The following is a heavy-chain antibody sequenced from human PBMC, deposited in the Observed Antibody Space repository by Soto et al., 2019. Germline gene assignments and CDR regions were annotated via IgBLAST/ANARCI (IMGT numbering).Heavy chain of an antibody. V-gene: IGHV5-51*01. CDR1: GYTFTIYW. CDR3: ARLANTVADPFDL. Sequence: GESLKISWQVSGYTFTIYWIGWGRQMPGKGLEWMGIIYPSDSDTRYSPSFQGQVTISADQSINTAYLQWDSLKASDTAIYYCARLANTVADPFDLWGQGTPVTVYS. CDR2: IYPSDSDT. J-gene: IGHJ4*02. D-gene: IGHD4-17*01.